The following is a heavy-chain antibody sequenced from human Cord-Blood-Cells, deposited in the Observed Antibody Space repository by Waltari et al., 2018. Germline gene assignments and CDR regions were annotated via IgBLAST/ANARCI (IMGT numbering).Heavy chain of an antibody. CDR2: SIPILGIA. CDR1: GGTFSSYA. Sequence: QVQLVQSGAEVKKPGSSVKVSCKASGGTFSSYAISWVRQAPGQGLEWMGGSIPILGIANYAQKFQGRVTITADESTSTVYMELSSLRSEDTAVYYCARETRYYYYMDVWGKGTTVTVSS. CDR3: ARETRYYYYMDV. J-gene: IGHJ6*03. V-gene: IGHV1-69*04.